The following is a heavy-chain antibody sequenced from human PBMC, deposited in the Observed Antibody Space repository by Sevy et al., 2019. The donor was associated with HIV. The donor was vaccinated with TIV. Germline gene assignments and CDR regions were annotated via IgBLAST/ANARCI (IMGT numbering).Heavy chain of an antibody. D-gene: IGHD3-10*01. J-gene: IGHJ6*02. CDR3: ARKKRVTMVQGVNSYYYYYGMDV. CDR1: GYTFTSYG. V-gene: IGHV1-18*01. CDR2: ISAYNGNT. Sequence: ASVKVSCKASGYTFTSYGISWVRQAPGQGLEWMGWISAYNGNTNYAQKLQGRVTMTTDTSTSTAYMELSSLRSDDTAVYYCARKKRVTMVQGVNSYYYYYGMDVWGQGTTVTVSS.